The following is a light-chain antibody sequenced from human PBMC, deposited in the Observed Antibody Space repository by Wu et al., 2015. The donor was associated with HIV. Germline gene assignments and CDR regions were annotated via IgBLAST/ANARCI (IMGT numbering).Light chain of an antibody. CDR3: QQYNIWPPVT. J-gene: IGKJ1*01. CDR1: QGINSAY. Sequence: EIVLTQSPGTLSLSPGDRATLSCRASQGINSAYFAWYQQKPGQAPRLLIYDTSTRATGVPARFSGSGSGTEFILTISSIQSEDSGIYFCQQYNIWPPVTFGQGTKVEIK. CDR2: DTS. V-gene: IGKV3-15*01.